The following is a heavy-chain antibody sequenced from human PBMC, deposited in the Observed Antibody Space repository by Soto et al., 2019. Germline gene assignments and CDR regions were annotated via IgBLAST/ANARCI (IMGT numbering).Heavy chain of an antibody. CDR2: INAGNGNT. CDR1: GYTFTSYA. J-gene: IGHJ2*01. D-gene: IGHD6-19*01. V-gene: IGHV1-3*01. CDR3: ARDGPRDRSGWPDWYFDL. Sequence: QVQLVQSGAEVKKPGASVKVSCKASGYTFTSYAMHWVRQAPGQRLEWMGWINAGNGNTKYSQKFQGRVTITRDTSANTAYMELSSLRSEDTAVYYCARDGPRDRSGWPDWYFDLWGRGTLVTVSS.